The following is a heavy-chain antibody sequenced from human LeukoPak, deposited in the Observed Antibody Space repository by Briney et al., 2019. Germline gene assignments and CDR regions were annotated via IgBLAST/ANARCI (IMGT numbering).Heavy chain of an antibody. CDR3: AKLLRGVVVPYYDF. CDR1: GFTFITSA. CDR2: ISGSGDRT. V-gene: IGHV3-23*01. Sequence: GGSLRLSCAASGFTFITSAMSWVRQAPGKGLEWVSAISGSGDRTYYADSVKGRFTVSRDTSKNTLFLQLNSLRAEDTAVYYCAKLLRGVVVPYYDFWGQGTLVTVSS. D-gene: IGHD3-10*01. J-gene: IGHJ4*02.